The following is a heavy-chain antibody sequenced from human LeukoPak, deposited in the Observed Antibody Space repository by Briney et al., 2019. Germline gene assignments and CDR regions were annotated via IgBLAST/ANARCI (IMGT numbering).Heavy chain of an antibody. D-gene: IGHD1-14*01. Sequence: SETLSLTCAVYGGSFSGYYWSWIRQPPGKGPERIGEINHSGSTNYNPSLKSRVTISVDTSKKQFSLKLSSVTAADTAVYYRARGVSRHWFFDLWGRGTPVTVSS. CDR1: GGSFSGYY. V-gene: IGHV4-34*01. CDR3: ARGVSRHWFFDL. CDR2: INHSGST. J-gene: IGHJ2*01.